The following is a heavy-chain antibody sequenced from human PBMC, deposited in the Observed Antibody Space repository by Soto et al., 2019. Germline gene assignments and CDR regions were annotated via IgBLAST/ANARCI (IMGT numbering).Heavy chain of an antibody. Sequence: GGSLRLSCAASGFTVSGYNMNCVRQAPGRGLEWVSVIYSGGSTYYADSVKGRFTLSRDKPKNTLYLQMNSLRAEDTALYYCARGSLYSYGYFDSWGQGTLVTVSS. J-gene: IGHJ4*02. CDR3: ARGSLYSYGYFDS. D-gene: IGHD5-18*01. CDR1: GFTVSGYN. V-gene: IGHV3-53*01. CDR2: IYSGGST.